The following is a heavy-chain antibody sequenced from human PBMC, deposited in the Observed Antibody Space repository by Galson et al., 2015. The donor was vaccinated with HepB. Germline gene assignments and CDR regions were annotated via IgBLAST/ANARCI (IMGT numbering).Heavy chain of an antibody. CDR2: IYYSGST. V-gene: IGHV4-39*01. D-gene: IGHD3-22*01. Sequence: ETLSLTCTVSGGSISSSSYYWGWIRQPPGKGLEWIGSIYYSGSTYYNPSLKSRVTTSVDTSKNQFSLKLSSVTAADTAAYYCARQVAYYYDSSGLDYWGQGTLVTVSS. CDR3: ARQVAYYYDSSGLDY. CDR1: GGSISSSSYY. J-gene: IGHJ4*02.